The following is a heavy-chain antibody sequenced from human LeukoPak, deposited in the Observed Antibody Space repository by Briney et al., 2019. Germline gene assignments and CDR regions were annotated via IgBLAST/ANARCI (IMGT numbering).Heavy chain of an antibody. D-gene: IGHD3-22*01. V-gene: IGHV1-2*02. CDR2: INPNTGGT. CDR3: ARDCCSSAYTWGY. Sequence: ASVKVSYKASGYTFTGYYIHWVRQAPGQGLEWMGWINPNTGGTNYAQRFQGRVTMTRDSSISTAYMELGGLTSDDTALYYCARDCCSSAYTWGYWGQGTLVTVSS. CDR1: GYTFTGYY. J-gene: IGHJ4*02.